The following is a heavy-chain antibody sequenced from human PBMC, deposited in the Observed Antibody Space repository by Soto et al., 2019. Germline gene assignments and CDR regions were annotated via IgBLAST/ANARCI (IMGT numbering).Heavy chain of an antibody. D-gene: IGHD3-10*01. V-gene: IGHV1-2*02. CDR2: MNPNTGGT. CDR3: VTSAGEAGSAYRY. Sequence: ASVKVSCKASGYTFTGHYIHWVRQAPGKGLEWMGWMNPNTGGTNYAQKFQGGVTMTSGTSISTAYMDLTRLTSDDTAVYYCVTSAGEAGSAYRYWGQGTQVTVSS. J-gene: IGHJ4*02. CDR1: GYTFTGHY.